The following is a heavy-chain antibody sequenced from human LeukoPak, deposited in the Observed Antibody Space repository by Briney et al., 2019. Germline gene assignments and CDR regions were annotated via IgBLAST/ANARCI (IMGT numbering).Heavy chain of an antibody. CDR2: IYSGGST. V-gene: IGHV3-53*01. CDR3: ARMKIADYGGNPGYFDY. D-gene: IGHD4-23*01. Sequence: GGSLRLSCAASGFTVSSNYMSWVRQAPGKGLEWVSVIYSGGSTYYADSVKGRFTISRDNSKNTLYLQMNSLRAEDTAVYYCARMKIADYGGNPGYFDYWGQGTLVTVSS. J-gene: IGHJ4*02. CDR1: GFTVSSNY.